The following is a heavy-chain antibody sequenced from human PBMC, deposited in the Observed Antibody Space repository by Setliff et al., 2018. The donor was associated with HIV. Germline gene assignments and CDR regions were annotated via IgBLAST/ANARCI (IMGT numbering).Heavy chain of an antibody. J-gene: IGHJ4*02. D-gene: IGHD6-13*01. Sequence: PSETLSLTCAVSNYSISSAYYWGWIRHPPGKGLEWIGSIYHSGSTYYNPSLKSRVTISVDTSKNQFSLKLRSVTAADTAVYYCASELQGHSSSWPNYWGQGTLVTVSS. V-gene: IGHV4-38-2*01. CDR3: ASELQGHSSSWPNY. CDR2: IYHSGST. CDR1: NYSISSAYY.